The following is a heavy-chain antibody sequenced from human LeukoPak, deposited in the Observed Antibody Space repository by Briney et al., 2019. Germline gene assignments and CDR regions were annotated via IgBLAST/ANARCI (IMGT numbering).Heavy chain of an antibody. Sequence: ASVKISCKASGYTFTGYYMHWVRQAPGQGLEWMGIINPSGGSTSYAQDFQGRVTMTRDTSTTTVYMELSSLRSEDTAVYYCARGGMGIQLWSFDDWGQGTLVTVSS. V-gene: IGHV1-46*01. D-gene: IGHD5-18*01. CDR2: INPSGGST. J-gene: IGHJ4*02. CDR1: GYTFTGYY. CDR3: ARGGMGIQLWSFDD.